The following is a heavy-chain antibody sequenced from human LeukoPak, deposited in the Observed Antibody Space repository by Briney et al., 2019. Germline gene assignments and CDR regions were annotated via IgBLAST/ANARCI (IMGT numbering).Heavy chain of an antibody. CDR3: ATRYDFWSGYRVYFDY. J-gene: IGHJ4*02. D-gene: IGHD3-3*01. CDR1: GGSISSSSYY. V-gene: IGHV4-39*01. CDR2: IYYSGST. Sequence: SETLSLTCTVSGGSISSSSYYWGWIRQPPGKGLEWIGSIYYSGSTYYNPSLKSRVTISVDTYKNQFSLKLSSVTAADTAVYYCATRYDFWSGYRVYFDYWGQGTLVTVSS.